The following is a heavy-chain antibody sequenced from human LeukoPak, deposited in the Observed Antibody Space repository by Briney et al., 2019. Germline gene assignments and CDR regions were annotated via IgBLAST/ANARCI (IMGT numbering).Heavy chain of an antibody. V-gene: IGHV7-4-1*02. J-gene: IGHJ4*02. CDR2: INTNTGNP. CDR3: ARDMGGGYDILTGYTEVGFDY. D-gene: IGHD3-9*01. Sequence: ASVKVSCKASGYTFTSYAMNWVRQAPGQGVEWMGWINTNTGNPTDAQGFTGRFVFSLDTSVSTAYLQISSLKAEDTAVYYCARDMGGGYDILTGYTEVGFDYWGQGTLVTVSS. CDR1: GYTFTSYA.